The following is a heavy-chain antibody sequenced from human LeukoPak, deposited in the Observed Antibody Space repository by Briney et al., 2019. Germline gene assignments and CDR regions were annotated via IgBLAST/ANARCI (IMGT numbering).Heavy chain of an antibody. CDR1: GVSLSTSGVG. CDR2: IYWDDDS. V-gene: IGHV2-5*02. J-gene: IGHJ3*02. Sequence: SGPTLVKPTQTLTLTCSLSGVSLSTSGVGVGWIRQPPGKALEWIALIYWDDDSRYSPSLKSRLTIAKDTSKNQVVLTLTNMDSVDTATYYCAHSQVFSYGSFHDAYDIWGLGMLVTVSS. D-gene: IGHD5-18*01. CDR3: AHSQVFSYGSFHDAYDI.